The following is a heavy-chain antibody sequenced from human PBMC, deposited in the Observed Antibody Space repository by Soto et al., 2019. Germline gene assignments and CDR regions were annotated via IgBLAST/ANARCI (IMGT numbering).Heavy chain of an antibody. D-gene: IGHD3-10*01. CDR1: GGSFSGYQ. V-gene: IGHV4-34*01. CDR2: INDSGNI. CDR3: ARGVILWFGELSRRGGYHYYMDV. Sequence: QVQLPQWGAGLLKPSETLSLTCAVYGGSFSGYQWSWIRQTPGKGLEWIGEINDSGNINYNPSLKSRVTILLDTPKKQISLKLSSVTAADSAVYYCARGVILWFGELSRRGGYHYYMDVWGKGTTVTVSS. J-gene: IGHJ6*03.